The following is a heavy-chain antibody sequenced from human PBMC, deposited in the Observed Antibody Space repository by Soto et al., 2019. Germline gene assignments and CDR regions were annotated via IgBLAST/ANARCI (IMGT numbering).Heavy chain of an antibody. CDR1: GYTFTSYY. Sequence: ASVKVSCKASGYTFTSYYMHWVRQAPGQGLEWMGIINPSGGSTSYAQKFQGRVTMTTDTSTSTAYMELRSLRSDATAVYYCAREGTSWLDPWGQGTLVTVSS. J-gene: IGHJ5*02. CDR2: INPSGGST. D-gene: IGHD2-2*01. CDR3: AREGTSWLDP. V-gene: IGHV1-46*01.